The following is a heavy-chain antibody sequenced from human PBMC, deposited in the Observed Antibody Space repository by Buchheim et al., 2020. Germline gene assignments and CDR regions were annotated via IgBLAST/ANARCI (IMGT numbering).Heavy chain of an antibody. V-gene: IGHV3-23*01. CDR3: AKAYSPPQWLVPYYYYGMDV. CDR2: ISGSGGST. Sequence: EVQLLESGGGLVQPGGSLRLSCAASGFTFSSYAMSWVRQAPGKGLEWVSAISGSGGSTYYADSVKGRFTISRDNSKNTLDLQMNSLRAEDTAVYYCAKAYSPPQWLVPYYYYGMDVWGQGTT. D-gene: IGHD6-19*01. J-gene: IGHJ6*02. CDR1: GFTFSSYA.